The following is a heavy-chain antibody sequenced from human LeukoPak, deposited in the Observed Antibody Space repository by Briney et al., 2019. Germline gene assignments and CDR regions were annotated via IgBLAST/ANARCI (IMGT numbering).Heavy chain of an antibody. Sequence: GGSLRLSCAVSGITLSNYGMSWVRRAPGKGLEWVAGISGSGGSTNYADSVKGRFTISRDNPKNTLYLQMNSLRAEDTAVYFCAKRGVVIRVILVGFHKEAYYFDSWGQGALVTVSS. CDR1: GITLSNYG. D-gene: IGHD3-22*01. CDR2: ISGSGGST. CDR3: AKRGVVIRVILVGFHKEAYYFDS. V-gene: IGHV3-23*01. J-gene: IGHJ4*02.